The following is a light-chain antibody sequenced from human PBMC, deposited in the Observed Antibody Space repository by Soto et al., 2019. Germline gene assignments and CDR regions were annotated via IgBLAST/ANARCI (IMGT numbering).Light chain of an antibody. J-gene: IGKJ5*01. Sequence: DIQMTQSPSSVSAFVGDRVTITCRASQGISTWLAWYQQKPGKAPKLLIYAASNFQSGVPSRFSGSGSGTHFTLTISSLQPEDFATYYCQQLHGYPITFGQGTRLEIK. CDR2: AAS. CDR3: QQLHGYPIT. V-gene: IGKV1-12*01. CDR1: QGISTW.